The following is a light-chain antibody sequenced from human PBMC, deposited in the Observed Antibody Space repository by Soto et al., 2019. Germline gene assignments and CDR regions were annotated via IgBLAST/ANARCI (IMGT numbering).Light chain of an antibody. CDR3: QQYETSPPAVT. J-gene: IGKJ4*01. CDR2: DAS. CDR1: QRIDSNY. Sequence: EIVLTQSPATLSLSVGERATLSCGASQRIDSNYVAWYQQKPGLAPRLLIYDASSRASGIPDRFSGSGSGTDFTLTISRLEPDDFAVYYCQQYETSPPAVTFGGGNKVDIK. V-gene: IGKV3D-20*01.